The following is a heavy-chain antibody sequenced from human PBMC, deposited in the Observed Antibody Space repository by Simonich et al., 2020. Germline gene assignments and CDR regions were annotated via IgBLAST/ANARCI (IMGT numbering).Heavy chain of an antibody. CDR2: IYHSGST. V-gene: IGHV4-38-2*02. CDR1: GYSISSGYY. CDR3: ARDYYGGNYYFDY. D-gene: IGHD2-21*02. Sequence: QVQLQQWGAGLLKPSETLSLTCAVSGYSISSGYYWGWIRQPPGKGLEWIGSIYHSGSTSYNPSLKTRVTISVDTSKNQFSLKLSSVTAADTAVYYCARDYYGGNYYFDYWGQGTLVTVSS. J-gene: IGHJ4*02.